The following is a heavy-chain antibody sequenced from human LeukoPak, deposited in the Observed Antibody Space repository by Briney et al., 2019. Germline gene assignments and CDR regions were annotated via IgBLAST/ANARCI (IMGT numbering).Heavy chain of an antibody. V-gene: IGHV4-38-2*01. CDR2: IYHSGST. Sequence: SETLSLTCAVSGYSISSGYYWGWIRPPPGKGLEWIGSIYHSGSTYYNPSLKSRVTISVDTSKNQFSLKLSSVTAADTALYYCARRLQHNWFDPWGQGTLVTVSS. J-gene: IGHJ5*02. D-gene: IGHD5-24*01. CDR1: GYSISSGYY. CDR3: ARRLQHNWFDP.